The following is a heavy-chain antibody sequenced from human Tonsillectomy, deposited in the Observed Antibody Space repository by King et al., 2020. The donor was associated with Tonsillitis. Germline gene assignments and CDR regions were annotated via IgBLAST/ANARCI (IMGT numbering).Heavy chain of an antibody. Sequence: VQLVESGAEVKKPGASVKVSCKASGYTFTSYGISWVRQAPGQGLEWMGWISAYNGNTNYAQKLQGRVTMTTDTSTSTAYMELRSLRSDDTAVYYCARGGSLDFTIVGVVIVDGMDVWGQGTTVTVSS. V-gene: IGHV1-18*04. CDR1: GYTFTSYG. CDR2: ISAYNGNT. D-gene: IGHD3-3*01. CDR3: ARGGSLDFTIVGVVIVDGMDV. J-gene: IGHJ6*02.